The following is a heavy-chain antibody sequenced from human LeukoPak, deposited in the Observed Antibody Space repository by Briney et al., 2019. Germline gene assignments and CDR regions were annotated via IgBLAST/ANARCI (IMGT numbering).Heavy chain of an antibody. Sequence: ASVKVSFKASGYSFTNYDINWVRQATGQGLEWMGWMNPKSGDTGYSQKFQGRVFITRDTSINTAYMELSSLGSDDTAVYYCAIDGRGSRSSWFDPWGQGTLVIVSS. CDR2: MNPKSGDT. J-gene: IGHJ5*02. CDR1: GYSFTNYD. D-gene: IGHD3-10*01. V-gene: IGHV1-8*03. CDR3: AIDGRGSRSSWFDP.